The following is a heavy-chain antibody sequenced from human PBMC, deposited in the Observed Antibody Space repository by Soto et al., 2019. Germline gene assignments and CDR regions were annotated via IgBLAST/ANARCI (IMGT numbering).Heavy chain of an antibody. V-gene: IGHV3-66*01. D-gene: IGHD6-25*01. Sequence: GEGLEWVTRIHRDGNTHYADSVKGRFTISRDNSKNKLYLQMNSLRAEDTAVYFCFFCLAADAIRELGSVMAFLLNLSSDL. CDR2: IHRDGNT. CDR3: FFCLAADAIRELGSVMAFLLNLSSDL. J-gene: IGHJ2*01.